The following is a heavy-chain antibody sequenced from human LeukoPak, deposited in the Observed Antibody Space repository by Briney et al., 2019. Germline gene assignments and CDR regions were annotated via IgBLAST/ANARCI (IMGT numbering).Heavy chain of an antibody. D-gene: IGHD1-14*01. V-gene: IGHV3-21*03. J-gene: IGHJ6*02. CDR2: ISSSSSYI. CDR3: ARDYHSFGMDV. Sequence: GGSLRLSCAASGFTFSSYSMNWVRQAPGKGLEWVSSISSSSSYIYYADSVKGRFTISRDHAKNSLYLQMNSLRAEDTAVYYCARDYHSFGMDVWGQGTTVTVSS. CDR1: GFTFSSYS.